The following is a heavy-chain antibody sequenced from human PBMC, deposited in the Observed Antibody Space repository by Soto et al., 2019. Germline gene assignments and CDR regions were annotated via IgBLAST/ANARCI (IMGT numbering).Heavy chain of an antibody. J-gene: IGHJ4*02. CDR2: ISGSGGST. Sequence: EVQLLESGGGLVQPGGSLRLSCAASGFTFSSYAMSWVRQAPGKGLEWVSTISGSGGSTYYADSVKGRFTLSRDNSKNTLFIQMNNLRAEEKAVYYCAKTLSGWYSPFDYWGQGTLVTVSS. CDR1: GFTFSSYA. V-gene: IGHV3-23*01. D-gene: IGHD6-19*01. CDR3: AKTLSGWYSPFDY.